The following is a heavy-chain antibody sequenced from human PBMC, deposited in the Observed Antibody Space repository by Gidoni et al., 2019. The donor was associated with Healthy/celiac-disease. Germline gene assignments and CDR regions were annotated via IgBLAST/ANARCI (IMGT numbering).Heavy chain of an antibody. V-gene: IGHV3-23*01. CDR2: ISGSGSST. J-gene: IGHJ4*02. D-gene: IGHD3-10*02. CDR3: AKMLGGSNGDRYFDY. Sequence: GLQWVSLISGSGSSTYYADSVKGRFTISRDNSRNTLYLQMNSLRAEDTAVFYCAKMLGGSNGDRYFDYWGQGTLVTVSS.